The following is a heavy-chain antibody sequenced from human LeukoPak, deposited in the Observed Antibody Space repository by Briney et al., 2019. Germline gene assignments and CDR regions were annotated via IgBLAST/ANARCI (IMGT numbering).Heavy chain of an antibody. CDR1: GGTFSSYA. D-gene: IGHD6-13*01. Sequence: ASVKVSCKASGGTFSSYAISWVRQAPGQGLEWMGRIIPIFGTANYAQKFQGRVTIITDESTSTAYMELSSLRSEDTAVYYCARGDDIAAAGLFDYWGQGTLVTVSS. CDR3: ARGDDIAAAGLFDY. CDR2: IIPIFGTA. J-gene: IGHJ4*02. V-gene: IGHV1-69*05.